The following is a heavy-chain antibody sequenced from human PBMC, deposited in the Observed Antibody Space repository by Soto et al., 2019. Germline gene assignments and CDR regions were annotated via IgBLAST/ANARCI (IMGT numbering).Heavy chain of an antibody. D-gene: IGHD1-26*01. Sequence: GASVKVSCKASGYTFSSYGISWVRQAPGQGLEWMGWISANNGNTNYAQKVQGRVTMTTDTSTSTAYMELRSLRSDDTAMYYCARGGPGAPFDSWGQGTQVTVSS. V-gene: IGHV1-18*01. CDR3: ARGGPGAPFDS. CDR1: GYTFSSYG. CDR2: ISANNGNT. J-gene: IGHJ4*02.